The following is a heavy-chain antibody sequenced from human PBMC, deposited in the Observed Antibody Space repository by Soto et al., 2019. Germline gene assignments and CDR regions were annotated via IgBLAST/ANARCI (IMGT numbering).Heavy chain of an antibody. CDR3: ARLPPEDFWSVYYPPMRYYYGMDG. J-gene: IGHJ6*02. V-gene: IGHV1-18*01. CDR2: ISAYNGNT. CDR1: GYTFTSYG. D-gene: IGHD3-3*01. Sequence: GASVKVSCKASGYTFTSYGISWVRQAPGQGLEWMGWISAYNGNTNYAQKLQGRVTMTTDTFTSTAYMELRSLRSDDTAVYYCARLPPEDFWSVYYPPMRYYYGMDGWGQGTTVTVSS.